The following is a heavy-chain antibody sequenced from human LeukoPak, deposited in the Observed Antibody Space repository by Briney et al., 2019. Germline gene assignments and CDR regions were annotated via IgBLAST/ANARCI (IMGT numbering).Heavy chain of an antibody. CDR1: GGAVTSSSYY. V-gene: IGHV4-39*01. CDR3: ARPGGGGNSDAFDI. J-gene: IGHJ3*02. Sequence: PSGTLSPTCAVSGGAVTSSSYYWGWIRQPPGKGLEWIGSIYYSGGTYYSPSLKSRVTISVDTSKNQFSLKLSSVTAADTAVYYCARPGGGGNSDAFDIWGQGTMVTVSS. D-gene: IGHD4-23*01. CDR2: IYYSGGT.